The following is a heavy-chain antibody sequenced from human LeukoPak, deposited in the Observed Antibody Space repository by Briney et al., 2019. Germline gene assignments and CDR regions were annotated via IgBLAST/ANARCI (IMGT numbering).Heavy chain of an antibody. V-gene: IGHV4-59*12. Sequence: SETLSLTCTVSGGSISSYYWSWIRQPPGKGLEWIGYIYYSGSTNYNPSLKSRVTISVDTSKNQFSLKLSSVTAADTAVYYCARSEIDYYGSGSSLAAFDIWGQGTMVTVSS. D-gene: IGHD3-10*01. J-gene: IGHJ3*02. CDR3: ARSEIDYYGSGSSLAAFDI. CDR2: IYYSGST. CDR1: GGSISSYY.